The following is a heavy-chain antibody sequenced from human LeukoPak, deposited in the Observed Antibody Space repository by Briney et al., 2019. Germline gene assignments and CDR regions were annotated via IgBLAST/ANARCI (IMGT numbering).Heavy chain of an antibody. CDR3: ANDFDY. Sequence: GGSLRLSCAASGFTFNNYAMSWVRQAPGKGLEWVSTISGSNDNTYYADSVKGRFTISRDNSQNTLYLQMNSLRADDTALYYCANDFDYWGQGTLVTVSS. CDR2: ISGSNDNT. V-gene: IGHV3-23*01. CDR1: GFTFNNYA. J-gene: IGHJ4*02.